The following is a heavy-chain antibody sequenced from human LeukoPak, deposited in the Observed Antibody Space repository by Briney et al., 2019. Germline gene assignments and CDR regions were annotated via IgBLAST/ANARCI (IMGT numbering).Heavy chain of an antibody. Sequence: GASVKVSCKASGYTFTGYYMHWVRQAPGQGLEWMGRINPNSGGTNYAQKFQGRVTMTRDTSISTAYMELSMLRSDDTAVYYCARALAYYYDSSGYPIGDYWGQGTLVTVSS. CDR1: GYTFTGYY. CDR2: INPNSGGT. CDR3: ARALAYYYDSSGYPIGDY. D-gene: IGHD3-22*01. V-gene: IGHV1-2*06. J-gene: IGHJ4*02.